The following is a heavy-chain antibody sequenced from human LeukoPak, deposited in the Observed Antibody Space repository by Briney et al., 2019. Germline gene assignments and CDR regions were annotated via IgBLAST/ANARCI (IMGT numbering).Heavy chain of an antibody. Sequence: PGGSLRLSCAASGFTFSSYSMNWVRQAPGKGLEWVSSISSSSSYIYYTDSVKGRFTISRDNAKNSLYLQMNSLRAEDTAVYYCARDLGGSGSYYLGPTPSDAFDIWGQGTMVTVSS. J-gene: IGHJ3*02. D-gene: IGHD3-10*01. CDR3: ARDLGGSGSYYLGPTPSDAFDI. CDR2: ISSSSSYI. CDR1: GFTFSSYS. V-gene: IGHV3-21*01.